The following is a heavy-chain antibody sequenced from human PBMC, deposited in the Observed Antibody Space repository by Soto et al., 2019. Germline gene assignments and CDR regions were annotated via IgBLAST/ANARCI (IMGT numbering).Heavy chain of an antibody. CDR2: ISGSGGST. CDR1: GFTFSSYA. V-gene: IGHV3-23*01. J-gene: IGHJ6*03. Sequence: GGSLRLSCAASGFTFSSYAMSWVRQAPGKGLEWVSAISGSGGSTYYADSVKGRFTISRDNSKNTLYLQMNSLRAEDTAVYYCAKDRVTMVRGNPTGYYYMDVWGKGTTVTVSS. CDR3: AKDRVTMVRGNPTGYYYMDV. D-gene: IGHD3-10*01.